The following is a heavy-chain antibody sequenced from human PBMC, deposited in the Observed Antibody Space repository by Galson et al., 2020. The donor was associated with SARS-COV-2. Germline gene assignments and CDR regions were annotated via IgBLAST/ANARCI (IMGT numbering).Heavy chain of an antibody. V-gene: IGHV4-59*01. J-gene: IGHJ4*02. D-gene: IGHD2-15*01. CDR2: IYYSGAP. CDR1: GGSISSYY. Sequence: ASETLSLTCTVSGGSISSYYWSWIRQPPGKGLEWIGYIYYSGAPNSNPSLKRRVTISFDTSKNQFSLKLRSVTAADTAVYYCARAGQQQCSGGSCYPKFDYWGQGILVTASS. CDR3: ARAGQQQCSGGSCYPKFDY.